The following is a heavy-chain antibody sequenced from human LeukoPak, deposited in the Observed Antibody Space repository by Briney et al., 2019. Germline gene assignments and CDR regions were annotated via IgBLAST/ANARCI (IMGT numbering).Heavy chain of an antibody. Sequence: PSETLSLTCTGSGGTISSYYWSWLRQPPGKGLEWIGYIYYSGSTNYNPSLKSRVTISVDTSNNQFSLKLSSVTAADTAVYYCARAVAGTFYSFDPWGQGPLVTVSS. CDR2: IYYSGST. CDR1: GGTISSYY. J-gene: IGHJ5*02. D-gene: IGHD6-19*01. V-gene: IGHV4-59*01. CDR3: ARAVAGTFYSFDP.